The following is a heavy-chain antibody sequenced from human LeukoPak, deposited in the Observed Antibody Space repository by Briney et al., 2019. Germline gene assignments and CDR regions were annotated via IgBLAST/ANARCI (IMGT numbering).Heavy chain of an antibody. CDR1: GYTFTSYD. CDR2: MNPNSGNT. D-gene: IGHD3-3*01. CDR3: TRVFGYYDFWSGGNWFDP. Sequence: ASVKVSCKASGYTFTSYDINWVRQATGQGLEWMGWMNPNSGNTGYAQKFQGRVTMTRNTSISTAYMELSSLRSEDTAVYYCTRVFGYYDFWSGGNWFDPWGQGALVTVSS. J-gene: IGHJ5*02. V-gene: IGHV1-8*01.